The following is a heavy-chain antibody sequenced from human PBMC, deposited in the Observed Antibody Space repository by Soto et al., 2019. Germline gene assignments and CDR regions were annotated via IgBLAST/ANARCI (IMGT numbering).Heavy chain of an antibody. D-gene: IGHD1-1*01. CDR2: ISYKGDTT. CDR3: ARVSGLGQAAFDI. J-gene: IGHJ3*02. V-gene: IGHV3-64*01. Sequence: EVQLVESGGGLVQPGGSLRLSCAASGFTLSDYSMHWVRQAAGKGLEYVSAISYKGDTTYYANSVKGRFTNSRDNSKTTLYLEMGSVRAEVMAVYYCARVSGLGQAAFDIWGQGTMVTVSA. CDR1: GFTLSDYS.